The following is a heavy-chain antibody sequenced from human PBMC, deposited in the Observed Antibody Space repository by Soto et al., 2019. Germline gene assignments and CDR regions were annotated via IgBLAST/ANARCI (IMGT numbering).Heavy chain of an antibody. D-gene: IGHD4-17*01. CDR2: IIAFYGTI. CDR3: ARAADGDYYYGMDV. V-gene: IGHV1-69*01. J-gene: IGHJ6*02. CDR1: GGTLSIYA. Sequence: QVHLVQSGAEVKKPGSSVRVSCKASGGTLSIYAISWVRQAPGQGLEWMGGIIAFYGTINYAQKFQGRVKITADDSTSTAYMELTSLRSEDTAVYYCARAADGDYYYGMDVWGQGTTVIVSS.